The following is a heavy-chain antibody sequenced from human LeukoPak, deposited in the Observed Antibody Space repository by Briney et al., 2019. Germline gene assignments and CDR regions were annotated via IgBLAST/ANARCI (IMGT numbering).Heavy chain of an antibody. Sequence: GGSLRLSCAASGFTFSNYAMSWVRQAPGKGLEWVSGISGSGGSTYYADSVKGRFIISRDNSKNTPHLQMNSLRAEDTALYYCAKTGPPTIFGVVTIDYWGQGTLVTVSS. D-gene: IGHD3-3*01. CDR3: AKTGPPTIFGVVTIDY. CDR1: GFTFSNYA. CDR2: ISGSGGST. V-gene: IGHV3-23*01. J-gene: IGHJ4*02.